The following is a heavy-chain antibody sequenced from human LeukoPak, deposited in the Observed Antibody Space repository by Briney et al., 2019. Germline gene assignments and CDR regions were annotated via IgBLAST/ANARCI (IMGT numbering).Heavy chain of an antibody. CDR1: GFTFSHYA. CDR3: IRSLNYFTSGTSRRDFDS. Sequence: GGSLRLSCTASGFTFSHYAIIWVRQTPGKGLEWVSAINDGDDGPYYADSVKGRFTISRDNSKNTLFLQMNNLRAEDTALYYCIRSLNYFTSGTSRRDFDSWSQGTLVTVSS. J-gene: IGHJ4*02. V-gene: IGHV3-23*01. CDR2: INDGDDGP. D-gene: IGHD3-10*01.